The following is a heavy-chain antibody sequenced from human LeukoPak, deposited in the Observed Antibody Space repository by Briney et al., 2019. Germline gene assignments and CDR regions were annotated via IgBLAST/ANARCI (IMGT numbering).Heavy chain of an antibody. D-gene: IGHD2-2*01. Sequence: ASVKVSCKASGYTFTSYGISWVRQAPGQGLEWMGWISAYNGNTNYAQKLQGRVTMTTDTSTSTAYMELRSLRSYDTAVYYCARDHPSPAQTGYYYYYYGMDVWGQGTTVTVSS. CDR3: ARDHPSPAQTGYYYYYYGMDV. J-gene: IGHJ6*02. V-gene: IGHV1-18*01. CDR2: ISAYNGNT. CDR1: GYTFTSYG.